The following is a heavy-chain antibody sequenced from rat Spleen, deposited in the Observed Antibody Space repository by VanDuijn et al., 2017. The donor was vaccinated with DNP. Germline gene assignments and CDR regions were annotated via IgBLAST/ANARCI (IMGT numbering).Heavy chain of an antibody. CDR2: VNSAGRT. CDR3: ARGDILRSFDY. J-gene: IGHJ2*01. D-gene: IGHD1-6*01. CDR1: GYSITSSYR. Sequence: EVQLQESGPGLVKPSQSLSLTCSVTGYSITSSYRWNWIRKLPGNKLEWMGSVNSAGRTNYNPSHKGRISITRDTTKNQFFLQVNAVTTEDTATYYCARGDILRSFDYWGQGVMVTVSS. V-gene: IGHV3-3*01.